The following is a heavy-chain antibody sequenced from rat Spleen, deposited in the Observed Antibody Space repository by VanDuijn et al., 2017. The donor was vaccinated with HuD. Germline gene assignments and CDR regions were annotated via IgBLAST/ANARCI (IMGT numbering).Heavy chain of an antibody. D-gene: IGHD1-12*02. CDR2: INSAGTT. Sequence: EVQLQESGPGLVKPSQSLSLTCSVTGNSIANGYRWNWIRRFPGSKLEWMGYINSAGTTVYNPSLKSRISITIDTTRNQFFLQVNSVTTEDTATYYCARSDGTHYYLPFPYWGQGTLVTVSS. CDR3: ARSDGTHYYLPFPY. J-gene: IGHJ3*01. CDR1: GNSIANGYR. V-gene: IGHV3-3*01.